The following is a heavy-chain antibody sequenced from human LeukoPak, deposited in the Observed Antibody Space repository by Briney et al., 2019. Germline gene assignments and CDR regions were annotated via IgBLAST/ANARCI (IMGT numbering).Heavy chain of an antibody. CDR2: IYYSGST. CDR1: GGSISSYY. J-gene: IGHJ4*02. Sequence: PSETLSLTCTVSGGSISSYYWSWIRQPPGKGLEWIGYIYYSGSTNYNPSLKSRVTISVDTSKNQFSLKLSSVTAADTAVYYCARHMTTVNLFDYWGQGTLVTVSS. D-gene: IGHD4-17*01. V-gene: IGHV4-59*08. CDR3: ARHMTTVNLFDY.